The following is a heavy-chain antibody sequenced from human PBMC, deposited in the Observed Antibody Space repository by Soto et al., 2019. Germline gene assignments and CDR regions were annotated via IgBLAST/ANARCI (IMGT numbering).Heavy chain of an antibody. CDR1: GGSISSYY. D-gene: IGHD3-3*01. CDR3: AREAPYDLWSGYYTERWFDP. CDR2: IYYSGST. Sequence: SETLSLTCTVSGGSISSYYWSWIRQPPGKGLEWIGYIYYSGSTNYNPSLKSRVTISVDTSKNQFSLKLSSVTAADTAVYYCAREAPYDLWSGYYTERWFDPWGQGTLVTVSS. V-gene: IGHV4-59*01. J-gene: IGHJ5*02.